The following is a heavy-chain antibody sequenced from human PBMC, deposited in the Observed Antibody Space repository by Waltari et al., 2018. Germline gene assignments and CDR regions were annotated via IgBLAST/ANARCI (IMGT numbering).Heavy chain of an antibody. D-gene: IGHD1-7*01. V-gene: IGHV3-74*01. CDR1: GFNFSNYY. Sequence: DVQVVESGGGLVRPGGALRLSRIVSGFNFSNYYIHWVRQAPGEGPVWVARINNDGSIVNYADSVKGRFSISRDNAKSTVYLQMNNLRGEDTALYHCLNYDFDSWGQGTLVTVSS. J-gene: IGHJ4*02. CDR3: LNYDFDS. CDR2: INNDGSIV.